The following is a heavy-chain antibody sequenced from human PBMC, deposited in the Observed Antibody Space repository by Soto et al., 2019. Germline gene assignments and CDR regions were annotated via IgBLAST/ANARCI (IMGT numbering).Heavy chain of an antibody. Sequence: ASVKVSCKASGYTFTSYGISWVRQAPGQRLEWMGWISAYNGNTNYAQKLQGRVTMTTDTSTSTAYMELRSLRSDDTAVYYCAREGLVGAHPLYYYGMDVWGQGTTVTVSS. CDR3: AREGLVGAHPLYYYGMDV. CDR2: ISAYNGNT. D-gene: IGHD1-26*01. CDR1: GYTFTSYG. J-gene: IGHJ6*02. V-gene: IGHV1-18*01.